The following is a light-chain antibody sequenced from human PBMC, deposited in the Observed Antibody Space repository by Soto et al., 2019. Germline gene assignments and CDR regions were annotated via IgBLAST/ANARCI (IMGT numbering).Light chain of an antibody. V-gene: IGLV2-23*02. J-gene: IGLJ3*02. CDR3: CSFAGGATFV. CDR1: NNDVGGYNL. Sequence: QSALTQPASVSGSPGQSITISCTGTNNDVGGYNLVSWYQQYPGKAPKLVIYEANKWPSGVSDRFSGSRSGNTASLTISALQVEDEAVYSCCSFAGGATFVFGGGTKLTVL. CDR2: EAN.